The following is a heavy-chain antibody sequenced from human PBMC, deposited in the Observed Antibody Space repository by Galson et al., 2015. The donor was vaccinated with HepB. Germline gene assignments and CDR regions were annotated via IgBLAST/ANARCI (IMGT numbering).Heavy chain of an antibody. Sequence: SLRLSCAASGFTFSNAWMSWVRQAPGKGLEWVGRIKSKTDGGTTDYAAPVKGRFTISRDDSKNTLYLQMNSLKTEDTAVYYCTTELINRYYDFWSGHGSRGVDYWGQGTLVTVSS. J-gene: IGHJ4*02. CDR3: TTELINRYYDFWSGHGSRGVDY. V-gene: IGHV3-15*01. D-gene: IGHD3-3*01. CDR2: IKSKTDGGTT. CDR1: GFTFSNAW.